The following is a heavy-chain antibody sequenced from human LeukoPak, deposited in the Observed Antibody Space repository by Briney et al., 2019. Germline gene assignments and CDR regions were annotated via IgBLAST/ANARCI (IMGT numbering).Heavy chain of an antibody. J-gene: IGHJ5*02. CDR1: GHTLTELS. V-gene: IGHV1-24*01. CDR3: ATLGYCSGGSCLRGHWFDP. Sequence: SVKIPCKVSGHTLTELSMHWVRQAPGKGLEWRGGFDSEDGETIYAQKFQGRVTMTEDTSTDTAYMELSSLRSEDTAVYYCATLGYCSGGSCLRGHWFDPWGQGTLVTVSS. CDR2: FDSEDGET. D-gene: IGHD2-15*01.